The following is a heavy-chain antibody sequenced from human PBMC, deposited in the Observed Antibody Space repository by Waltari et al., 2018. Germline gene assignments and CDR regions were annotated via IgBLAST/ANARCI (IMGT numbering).Heavy chain of an antibody. V-gene: IGHV1-8*03. J-gene: IGHJ4*02. CDR2: MNPNSGNT. CDR3: ARGLRTGYSSGWYY. CDR1: GYTFTSYD. Sequence: QVQLVQSGAEVKKPGASVKVSCKASGYTFTSYDINWVRRATGQGLEWMGWMNPNSGNTGYAQKFQGRVTITRNTSISTAYMELSSLRSEDTAVYYCARGLRTGYSSGWYYWGQGTLVTVSS. D-gene: IGHD6-19*01.